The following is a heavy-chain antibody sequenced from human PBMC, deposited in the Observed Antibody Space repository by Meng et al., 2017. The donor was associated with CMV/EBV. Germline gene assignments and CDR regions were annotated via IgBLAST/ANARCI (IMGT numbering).Heavy chain of an antibody. CDR1: GGAISSSSYY. D-gene: IGHD3-22*01. CDR3: ARDFRGDDSSGFD. V-gene: IGHV4-39*07. Sequence: VSGGAISSSSYYWGWIRQPPGKGLEWIGSIYYSGSTYYNPSLKSRVTISVDTSKNQFSLKLSSVTAADTAVYYCARDFRGDDSSGFDWGQGTLVTVSS. CDR2: IYYSGST. J-gene: IGHJ4*02.